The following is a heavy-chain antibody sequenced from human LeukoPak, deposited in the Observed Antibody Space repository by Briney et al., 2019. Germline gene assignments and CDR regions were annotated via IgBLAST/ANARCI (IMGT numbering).Heavy chain of an antibody. CDR1: GGSISSYY. Sequence: SETLSLTCTVSGGSISSYYWSWIRQPAGKGLEWIGRIYTSASTNYNHSLKSRVTMSVDTSKNQFSLKLSSVTAADTAVYYCARDSPRDYSDSSGYYYYAFDIWGQGTMVTVSS. D-gene: IGHD3-22*01. CDR2: IYTSAST. CDR3: ARDSPRDYSDSSGYYYYAFDI. V-gene: IGHV4-4*07. J-gene: IGHJ3*02.